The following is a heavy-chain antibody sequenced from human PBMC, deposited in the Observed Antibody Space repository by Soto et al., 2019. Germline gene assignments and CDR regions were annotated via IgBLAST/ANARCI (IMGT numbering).Heavy chain of an antibody. J-gene: IGHJ4*02. CDR1: GDSITSNSYF. Sequence: SETLSLTCPVSGDSITSNSYFWAWIRQPPGKGLEGIGSIYYSGTTYYKPSLKNRGNLSVDRSKNPISLTLSSVTAADTAVYYWARHFSVDYFAYWGQGALVTVS. CDR3: ARHFSVDYFAY. CDR2: IYYSGTT. V-gene: IGHV4-39*01.